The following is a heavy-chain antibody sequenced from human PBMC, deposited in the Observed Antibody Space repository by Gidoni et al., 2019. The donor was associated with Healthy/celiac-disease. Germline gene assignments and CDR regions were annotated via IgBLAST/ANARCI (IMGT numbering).Heavy chain of an antibody. CDR3: ARVGGSLFDY. Sequence: QVQLVQSGAEVKKPGASVQVSCRASGYTFPSYAMHWVRQAPGQRLEWMGWINAGNGNTKYSQKFQGRVTITRDTSASTAYMELSSLRSEDTAVYYCARVGGSLFDYWGQGTLVTVSS. CDR1: GYTFPSYA. V-gene: IGHV1-3*01. J-gene: IGHJ4*02. CDR2: INAGNGNT. D-gene: IGHD1-26*01.